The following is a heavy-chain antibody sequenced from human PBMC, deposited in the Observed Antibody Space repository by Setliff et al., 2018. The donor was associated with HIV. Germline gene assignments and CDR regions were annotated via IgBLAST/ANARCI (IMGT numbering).Heavy chain of an antibody. CDR2: ISASGDST. Sequence: GESLKISCAASGFTFNNSGMHWVRQAPGKGLEWVSAISASGDSTYYADSVRGRFTVSRDNAKSSLYLQMSGLKIEDMAVYYCAKDGSGWSQHWGQGTRVTVSS. J-gene: IGHJ1*01. D-gene: IGHD6-19*01. V-gene: IGHV3-23*01. CDR1: GFTFNNSG. CDR3: AKDGSGWSQH.